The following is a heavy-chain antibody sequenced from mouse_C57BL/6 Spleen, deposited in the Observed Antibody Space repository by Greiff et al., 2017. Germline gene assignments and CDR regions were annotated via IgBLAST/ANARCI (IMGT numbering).Heavy chain of an antibody. J-gene: IGHJ2*01. Sequence: EVQLQQSGPELVKPGASVKISCKASGYTFTDYYMNWVKQSHGKSLEWIGDINPNNGGTSYNQKFKGKATLTVDKSSSTAYMELRSLTSEDSAVYYCASRGYDGYSYFDYWGQGTTLTVSS. CDR1: GYTFTDYY. CDR3: ASRGYDGYSYFDY. V-gene: IGHV1-26*01. CDR2: INPNNGGT. D-gene: IGHD2-3*01.